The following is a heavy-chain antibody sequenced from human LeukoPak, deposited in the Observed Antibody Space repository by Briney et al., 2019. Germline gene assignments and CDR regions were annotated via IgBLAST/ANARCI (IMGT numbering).Heavy chain of an antibody. CDR2: IYWDDDK. V-gene: IGHV2-5*02. J-gene: IGHJ4*02. D-gene: IGHD2-21*02. CDR1: GFSFSTSGVG. CDR3: AHRRGDTINFYYFDY. Sequence: SGPTLLKPTQTLTLTCTFSGFSFSTSGVGVGWIRQPPGKALEWLALIYWDDDKRYSPSLKSRLTITKDTSKNQVVLTMTNMDPVDTATYYCAHRRGDTINFYYFDYWGQGTLVTVSS.